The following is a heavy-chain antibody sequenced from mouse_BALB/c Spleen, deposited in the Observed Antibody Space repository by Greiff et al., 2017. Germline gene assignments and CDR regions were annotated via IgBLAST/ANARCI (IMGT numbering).Heavy chain of an antibody. J-gene: IGHJ3*01. CDR1: GYTFTDYA. V-gene: IGHV1-67*01. CDR3: AREDYGSSFWFAY. Sequence: QVQLQQSGPELVRPGVSVKISCKGSGYTFTDYAMHWVKQSHAKSLEWIGVISTYYGNTNYNQKFKGKATMTVDKSSSTAYMELARLTSEDSAIYYCAREDYGSSFWFAYWGQGTLVTVSA. D-gene: IGHD1-1*01. CDR2: ISTYYGNT.